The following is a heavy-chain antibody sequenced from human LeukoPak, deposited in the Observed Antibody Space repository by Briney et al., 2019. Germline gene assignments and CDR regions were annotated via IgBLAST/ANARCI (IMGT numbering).Heavy chain of an antibody. V-gene: IGHV3-23*01. D-gene: IGHD3-16*02. CDR2: ISFTGDKT. Sequence: GGSLRLSCAASGFDFSDYVMTWVRQAPGKGLEWVAGISFTGDKTYYSESVEGRFTISRDNSKDAVYLQMNSLRAEDTAIFYCARDIELSTWGPGTMVTVSS. J-gene: IGHJ3*01. CDR3: ARDIELST. CDR1: GFDFSDYV.